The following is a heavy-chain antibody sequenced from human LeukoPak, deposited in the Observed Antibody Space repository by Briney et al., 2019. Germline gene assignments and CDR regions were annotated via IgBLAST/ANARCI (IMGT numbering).Heavy chain of an antibody. J-gene: IGHJ6*02. CDR3: ARSPSYSSSWYYYYYGMDV. CDR1: GGSISSSSYY. CDR2: IYYSGST. D-gene: IGHD6-13*01. Sequence: PSETLSLTCTVSGGSISSSSYYWGWIRQPPGKGLEWIGSIYYSGSTYYNPSLKSRVTISVDTSKNQFSLKLSSVTAADTAVYYCARSPSYSSSWYYYYYGMDVWGQGTTVTVSS. V-gene: IGHV4-39*07.